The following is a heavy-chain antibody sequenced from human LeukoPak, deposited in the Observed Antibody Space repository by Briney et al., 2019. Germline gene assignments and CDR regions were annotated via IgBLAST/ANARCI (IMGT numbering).Heavy chain of an antibody. J-gene: IGHJ4*02. D-gene: IGHD1-1*01. Sequence: TSETLSLTCAVSGGSFIGYHWNWIRQSPGKGLEWIGEINHSGNTNYNPSFKSRVTISVDTSKNQFSLKLSSVTAADTAVYYCARLRRSGSPVLDYWGQGTLVTVSS. CDR2: INHSGNT. CDR3: ARLRRSGSPVLDY. V-gene: IGHV4-34*01. CDR1: GGSFIGYH.